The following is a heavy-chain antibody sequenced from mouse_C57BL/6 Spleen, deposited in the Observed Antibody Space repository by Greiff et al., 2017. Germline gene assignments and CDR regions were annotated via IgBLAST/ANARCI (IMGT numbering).Heavy chain of an antibody. J-gene: IGHJ3*01. CDR2: IDPENGDT. CDR3: TTGDYSNPFAY. Sequence: VQLQQSGAELVRPGASVKLSCTASGFNIKDDYMHWVKQRPEQGLEWIGWIDPENGDTEYASKFQGKATITADTSSNTAYLQLSSLTSEDTAVYYCTTGDYSNPFAYWGQGTLVTVSA. CDR1: GFNIKDDY. V-gene: IGHV14-4*01. D-gene: IGHD2-5*01.